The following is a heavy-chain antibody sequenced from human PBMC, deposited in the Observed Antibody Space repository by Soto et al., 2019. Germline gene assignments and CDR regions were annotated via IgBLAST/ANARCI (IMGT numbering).Heavy chain of an antibody. CDR3: AGAPSDSGGSSHGCGLDV. D-gene: IGHD3-16*01. J-gene: IGHJ6*01. CDR2: IFFTGGT. CDR1: GDSVTFGHHY. V-gene: IGHV4-61*01. Sequence: QVQLQESGPGLVKPSGTLSLICIVSGDSVTFGHHYWSWIRQPPGKGLGWIGHIFFTGGTNYSPRLTRGVSTTVDSSNGQFSQKLTSWTAAGSAIYYCAGAPSDSGGSSHGCGLDVWGQGTKVTVSS.